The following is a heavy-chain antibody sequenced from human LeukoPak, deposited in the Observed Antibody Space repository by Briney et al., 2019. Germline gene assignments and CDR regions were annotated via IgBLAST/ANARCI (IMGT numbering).Heavy chain of an antibody. CDR1: GFTFSSYG. V-gene: IGHV3-30*02. D-gene: IGHD2-2*01. CDR3: ASSIVVVPAAMGYFDY. Sequence: GFLRLSCAASGFTFSSYGMHWVRQAPGKGLEWVAFIRYDGSNKYYADSVKGRFTISRDNSKNTLYLQMNSLRAEDTAVYYCASSIVVVPAAMGYFDYWGQGTLVTVSS. J-gene: IGHJ4*02. CDR2: IRYDGSNK.